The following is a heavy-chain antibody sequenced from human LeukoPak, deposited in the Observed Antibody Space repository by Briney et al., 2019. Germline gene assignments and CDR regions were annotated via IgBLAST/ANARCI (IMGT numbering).Heavy chain of an antibody. CDR3: VKNHPPDCSGGSCYLTYYYYGMDV. CDR1: GFTFSSYA. V-gene: IGHV3-64D*09. J-gene: IGHJ6*02. D-gene: IGHD2-15*01. CDR2: ISSNGGST. Sequence: GGSLRLSCSASGFTFSSYAMHWVRQAPGKGLEYVSAISSNGGSTYYADSVKGRFTISRDNSKNTLYLQMSSLRAEDTAVYYCVKNHPPDCSGGSCYLTYYYYGMDVWGQGTTVTVSS.